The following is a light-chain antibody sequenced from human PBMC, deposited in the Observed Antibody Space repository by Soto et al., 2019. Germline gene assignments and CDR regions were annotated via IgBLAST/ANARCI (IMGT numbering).Light chain of an antibody. CDR3: LQYGSSPLFT. Sequence: EIVLTQSPGTLSSSPGERATLSCRASQTVSSTYLAWYQQKPGQAPRLLIFGASIRATGIPDRFSGSGSGTDFTLTINSLEPEDFAVYYCLQYGSSPLFTFGPGTKVDIK. CDR2: GAS. V-gene: IGKV3-20*01. CDR1: QTVSSTY. J-gene: IGKJ3*01.